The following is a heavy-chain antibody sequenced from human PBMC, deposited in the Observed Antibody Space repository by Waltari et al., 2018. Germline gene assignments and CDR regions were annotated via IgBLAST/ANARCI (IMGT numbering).Heavy chain of an antibody. CDR2: INHSGST. Sequence: QVQLQQWGAGLLKPSETLSLTCAVYGGSFSGYYWSWIRQPPGKGLEWIGEINHSGSTNYNPSLKSLFTISVDTSKNQFSLKLSSVTAADTAVYYCARRRDVEMATMKGNWFDPWGQGTLVTVSS. V-gene: IGHV4-34*01. D-gene: IGHD5-12*01. CDR1: GGSFSGYY. CDR3: ARRRDVEMATMKGNWFDP. J-gene: IGHJ5*02.